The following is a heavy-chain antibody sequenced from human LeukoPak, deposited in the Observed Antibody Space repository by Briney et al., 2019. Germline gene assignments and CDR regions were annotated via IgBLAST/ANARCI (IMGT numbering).Heavy chain of an antibody. V-gene: IGHV3-53*01. J-gene: IGHJ4*02. D-gene: IGHD6-13*01. CDR1: GFTVSSNY. CDR3: ARTDRRSSSWPFDY. CDR2: IYSGGST. Sequence: GGSLRLSCAASGFTVSSNYMSWVRQARGKGLEWVSVIYSGGSTYYADSVKGRFTISRDNSKNTLYLQMNSLRAEDTAVYYCARTDRRSSSWPFDYWGQGTLVTVSS.